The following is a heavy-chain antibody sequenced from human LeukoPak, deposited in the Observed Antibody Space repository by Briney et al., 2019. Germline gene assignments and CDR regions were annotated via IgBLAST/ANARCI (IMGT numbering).Heavy chain of an antibody. D-gene: IGHD3-10*02. V-gene: IGHV1-2*02. CDR3: ARAADYYARPIESLFRFDY. CDR1: GFTFTGYY. J-gene: IGHJ4*02. CDR2: MNPDNVGT. Sequence: ASVKLSCKASGFTFTGYYMHWGRQAPGHRREWLGWMNPDNVGTDYAQKSHGSVTMTMDTSISTAFMELSGLTPADTAVYYCARAADYYARPIESLFRFDYWGQGTLVTVSS.